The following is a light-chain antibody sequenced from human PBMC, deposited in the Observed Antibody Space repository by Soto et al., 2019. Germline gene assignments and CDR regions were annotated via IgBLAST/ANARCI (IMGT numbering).Light chain of an antibody. Sequence: QSALTQPASVSGSPGQSITISCTGTSSDVGSYNLVSWYQQHPGKAPKLMIYEVNNRPSGVSNRFSGSKSGNTASLTISGLQAEDEADYYCSSYTSSSTRVFGGGTKVTVL. CDR1: SSDVGSYNL. V-gene: IGLV2-14*02. CDR3: SSYTSSSTRV. J-gene: IGLJ2*01. CDR2: EVN.